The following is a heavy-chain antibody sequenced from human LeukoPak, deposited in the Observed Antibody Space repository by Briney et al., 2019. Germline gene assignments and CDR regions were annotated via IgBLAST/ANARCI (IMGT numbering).Heavy chain of an antibody. CDR1: GFTFVSYW. D-gene: IGHD3-22*01. Sequence: PGGSLRLSCAASGFTFVSYWMHWVRQAPGKGLVWVSRIKSDGSTNYADSVKGLFTISRDNAKNTVSLQMNSLRAEDTGVYYCARAPSEIGGYYPEYFRQWGQGTLVTVSS. V-gene: IGHV3-74*01. CDR2: IKSDGST. CDR3: ARAPSEIGGYYPEYFRQ. J-gene: IGHJ1*01.